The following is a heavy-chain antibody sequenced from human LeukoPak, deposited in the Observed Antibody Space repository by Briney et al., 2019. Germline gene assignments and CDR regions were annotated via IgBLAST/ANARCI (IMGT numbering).Heavy chain of an antibody. V-gene: IGHV1-2*02. D-gene: IGHD2-2*01. Sequence: ASVNVSCKASGYTFTGYYMHWVRQAPGQGLEWMGWINPNSGGTNYAQKFQGRVTMTRDTSISTAYMELSRLRSDDTAVYYCARMTIDIVVVPAAILYDYWGQGTLVTVSS. J-gene: IGHJ4*02. CDR3: ARMTIDIVVVPAAILYDY. CDR2: INPNSGGT. CDR1: GYTFTGYY.